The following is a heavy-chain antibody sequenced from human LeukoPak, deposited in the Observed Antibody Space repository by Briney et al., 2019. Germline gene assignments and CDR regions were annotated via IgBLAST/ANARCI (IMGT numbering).Heavy chain of an antibody. J-gene: IGHJ1*01. Sequence: ASVKVSCKASGYTFTTYGISWVRQAPGQGLEWMGWISAYNGNTRYPQKFQGRVTMTTDTSTSTAYMELRSLRSDDTAVYYCARVEYYYDSSAFLPEYFQHWGQGTLVTVSS. CDR2: ISAYNGNT. V-gene: IGHV1-18*01. D-gene: IGHD3-22*01. CDR1: GYTFTTYG. CDR3: ARVEYYYDSSAFLPEYFQH.